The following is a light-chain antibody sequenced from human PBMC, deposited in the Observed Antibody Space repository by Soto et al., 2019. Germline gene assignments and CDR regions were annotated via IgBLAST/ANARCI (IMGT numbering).Light chain of an antibody. CDR3: SSYDGINPLV. CDR2: EVS. J-gene: IGLJ1*01. V-gene: IGLV2-8*01. Sequence: QSVMTQPPSASGSPGQSVTISCTGTSSDVGGYNYVSWYQQHPGKAPKLMIYEVSKRPSGVPDRFSGSKSGNTASLTVSGLQAEDEADYYCSSYDGINPLVSGPVPKVTV. CDR1: SSDVGGYNY.